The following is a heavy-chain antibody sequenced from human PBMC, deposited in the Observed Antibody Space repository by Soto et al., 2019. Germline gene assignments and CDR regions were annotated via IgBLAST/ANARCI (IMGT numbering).Heavy chain of an antibody. CDR2: ISGSGGST. CDR3: AKDPIVVVAATFDY. V-gene: IGHV3-23*01. CDR1: GFTFSRYA. Sequence: PGGSLRLSCAASGFTFSRYAMSWVRQAPGKWLEWVSAISGSGGSTYYADSVKGRFTISRDNSKNTLYLQMNSLRAEDTAVYYCAKDPIVVVAATFDYWGQGTLVNVSS. J-gene: IGHJ4*02. D-gene: IGHD2-15*01.